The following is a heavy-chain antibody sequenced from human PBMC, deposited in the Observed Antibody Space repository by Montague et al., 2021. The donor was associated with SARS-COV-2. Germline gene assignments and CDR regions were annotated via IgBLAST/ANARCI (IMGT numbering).Heavy chain of an antibody. D-gene: IGHD3-10*01. CDR2: ISSSSYI. CDR3: ARGIRITMVRGVTIDY. CDR1: GFTFSSYS. J-gene: IGHJ4*02. V-gene: IGHV3-21*01. Sequence: SLRLSCAASGFTFSSYSMNWVRQAPGKGLEWVSSISSSSYIYYADSVKGRFTISRDNAKNSLYLQMNSLRAKDTAVYYCARGIRITMVRGVTIDYWGQGTLVTVSS.